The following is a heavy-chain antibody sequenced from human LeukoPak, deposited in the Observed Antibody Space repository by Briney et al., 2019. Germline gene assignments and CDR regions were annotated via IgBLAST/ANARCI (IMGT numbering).Heavy chain of an antibody. V-gene: IGHV3-48*04. CDR2: ISTSIGTM. CDR3: AREGSAADDFDY. CDR1: GLTFSTDS. D-gene: IGHD2-2*01. J-gene: IGHJ4*02. Sequence: GGSLRLSCAASGLTFSTDSMNWVRQAPGKGLEGFSYISTSIGTMYYADSVKGRFTISRDNAQNSLYLQMNSLTAEDTAVYYCAREGSAADDFDYWGQGTLVTVSS.